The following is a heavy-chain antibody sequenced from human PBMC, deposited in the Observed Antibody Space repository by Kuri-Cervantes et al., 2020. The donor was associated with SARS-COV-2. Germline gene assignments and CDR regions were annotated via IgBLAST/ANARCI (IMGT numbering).Heavy chain of an antibody. D-gene: IGHD1-1*01. Sequence: SLKISCAASGFTFDDYAMHWVRQAPGKGLEWVSGISWNSGSIGYADSVKGRFTISRDNAKNSLYLQMNSLRAEDTAVYYCAREKLAGYYYYYMDVWGKGTTVTVSS. CDR2: ISWNSGSI. CDR1: GFTFDDYA. J-gene: IGHJ6*03. V-gene: IGHV3-9*01. CDR3: AREKLAGYYYYYMDV.